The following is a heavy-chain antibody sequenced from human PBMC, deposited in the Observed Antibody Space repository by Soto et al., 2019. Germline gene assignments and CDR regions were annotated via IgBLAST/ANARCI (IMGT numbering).Heavy chain of an antibody. CDR2: IYYSGST. Sequence: QLQLQESGPGLVKPSETLSLTCTVSGGPISSSSYYWGWIRQPPGKGLEWIGSIYYSGSTYYNPSLKSRVTISVDTSKNQFSLKLSSVTAADTAVYYCARQGSSWFFDYWGQGTLVTVSS. J-gene: IGHJ4*02. D-gene: IGHD6-13*01. CDR3: ARQGSSWFFDY. V-gene: IGHV4-39*01. CDR1: GGPISSSSYY.